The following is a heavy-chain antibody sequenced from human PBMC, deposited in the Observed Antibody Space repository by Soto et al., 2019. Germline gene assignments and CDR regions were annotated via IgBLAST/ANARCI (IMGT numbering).Heavy chain of an antibody. CDR3: ARGRYYDPYGMDV. Sequence: QVQLQQWGAGLLKPSETLSLTCAVYGGSFSGYYRSWIRQPPGKGLEWVGEINHSGSTNYNPSLKSRVTIAVDTSKNQFSLKLSSVTAADTAVYYCARGRYYDPYGMDVWGQGTTVTVSS. CDR2: INHSGST. V-gene: IGHV4-34*01. J-gene: IGHJ6*02. D-gene: IGHD3-3*01. CDR1: GGSFSGYY.